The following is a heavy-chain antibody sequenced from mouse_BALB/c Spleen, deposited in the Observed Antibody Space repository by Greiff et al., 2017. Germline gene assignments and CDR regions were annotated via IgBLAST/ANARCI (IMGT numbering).Heavy chain of an antibody. V-gene: IGHV14-3*02. D-gene: IGHD2-4*01. J-gene: IGHJ3*01. Sequence: EVQRVESGAELVKPGASVKLSCTASGFNIKDTYMHWVKQRPEQGLEWIGRIDPANGNTKYDPKFQGKATITADTSSNTAYLQLSSLTSEDTAVYYCAFYYDYDWFAYWGQGTLVTVSA. CDR3: AFYYDYDWFAY. CDR1: GFNIKDTY. CDR2: IDPANGNT.